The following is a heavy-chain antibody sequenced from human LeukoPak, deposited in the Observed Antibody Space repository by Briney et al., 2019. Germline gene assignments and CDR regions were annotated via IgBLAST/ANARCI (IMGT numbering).Heavy chain of an antibody. J-gene: IGHJ4*02. V-gene: IGHV4-34*01. CDR1: GGSFSAYY. CDR3: ARDSDSSSWSRTNY. Sequence: SETLSLTCAVYGGSFSAYYWSWIRQPPGKGLEWIGEINHSGSTNYNPSLKSRVTISVDTSKNQFSLKLSSVTAADTAVYYCARDSDSSSWSRTNYWGQGTLVTVSS. CDR2: INHSGST. D-gene: IGHD6-13*01.